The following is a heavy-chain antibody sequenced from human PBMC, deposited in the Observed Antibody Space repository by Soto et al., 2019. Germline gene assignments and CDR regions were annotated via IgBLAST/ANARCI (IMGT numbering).Heavy chain of an antibody. CDR1: GDYIGSSAYF. CDR3: APHLGPTGVMY. Sequence: QLQLQESGPGLVRPSETLSLTCAVSGDYIGSSAYFWGWTRQSPGKGLEWIAIIGPGGHSNYNPSLKSRVTQPSAAPTNHFSLTLTSVTAADTAISFCAPHLGPTGVMYWGQGLLVTVSS. V-gene: IGHV4-39*02. D-gene: IGHD2-21*01. J-gene: IGHJ4*02. CDR2: IGPGGHS.